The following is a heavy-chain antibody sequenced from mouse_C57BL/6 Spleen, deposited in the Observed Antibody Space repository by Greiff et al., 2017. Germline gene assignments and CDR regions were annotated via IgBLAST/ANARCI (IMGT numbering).Heavy chain of an antibody. CDR1: GYAFSSSW. Sequence: QVQLQQSGPELVKPGASVKISCKASGYAFSSSWMNWVKQRPGKGLEWIGRIYPGDGDTNYNGKFKGKATLTADKSSSTAYMQLSSLTSEDSAVYFCARSVLLRYWYFDVWGTGTTVTVSS. V-gene: IGHV1-82*01. CDR2: IYPGDGDT. J-gene: IGHJ1*03. D-gene: IGHD1-1*01. CDR3: ARSVLLRYWYFDV.